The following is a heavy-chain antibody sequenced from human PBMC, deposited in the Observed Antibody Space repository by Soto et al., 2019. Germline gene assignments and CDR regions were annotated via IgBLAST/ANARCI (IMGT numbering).Heavy chain of an antibody. CDR2: INHSGST. Sequence: SETLSLTCAVYGGSFSGYYWSWIRQPPGKGLEWIGEINHSGSTNYNPSLKSRVTISVDTSKNQFSLKLSSVTAADTAVYYCARAEDIVLMVYATGWFDPWGQGTLVTV. CDR3: ARAEDIVLMVYATGWFDP. CDR1: GGSFSGYY. V-gene: IGHV4-34*01. J-gene: IGHJ5*02. D-gene: IGHD2-8*01.